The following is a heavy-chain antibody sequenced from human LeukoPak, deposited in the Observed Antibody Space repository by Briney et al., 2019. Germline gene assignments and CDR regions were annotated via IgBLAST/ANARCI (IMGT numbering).Heavy chain of an antibody. Sequence: GGSLRLSCAASGFTFSSYEMNWVRQAPGKGLEWVSGINWNGGSTGYADSVKGRFTISRDNAKHSLYLQMNSLRAEDTALYYCARDQYSSSWYSYFQPRPAFDIWGQGTMVTVSS. CDR3: ARDQYSSSWYSYFQPRPAFDI. D-gene: IGHD6-13*01. CDR2: INWNGGST. CDR1: GFTFSSYE. J-gene: IGHJ3*02. V-gene: IGHV3-20*04.